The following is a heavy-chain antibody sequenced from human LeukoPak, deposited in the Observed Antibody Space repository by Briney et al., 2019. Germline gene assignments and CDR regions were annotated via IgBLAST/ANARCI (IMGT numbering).Heavy chain of an antibody. CDR3: AKDRPLYSSSWYGAFDI. Sequence: GGSLRLSCAASGFSFSTYAMSWVRQAPGKGLEWVSAISGSGGSTYYADSVKGRFTISRDNSKNTLYLQMNSLRAEDTAVYYCAKDRPLYSSSWYGAFDIWGQGTMVTVSS. J-gene: IGHJ3*02. CDR1: GFSFSTYA. V-gene: IGHV3-23*01. CDR2: ISGSGGST. D-gene: IGHD6-13*01.